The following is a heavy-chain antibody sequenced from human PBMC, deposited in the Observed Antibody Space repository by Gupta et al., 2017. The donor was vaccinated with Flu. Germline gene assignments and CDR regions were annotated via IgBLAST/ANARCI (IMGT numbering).Heavy chain of an antibody. Sequence: QVQLQEWGPGLVKLSETLSLTCSVSGGYISSGDYFWSWIRQHPGKGLEWIAYIYYTGTTYYNPSLESRVTISVDTSNNQFSLQLSAVTAADTAVYYCARASESSFEYWGQGRLVTVSS. V-gene: IGHV4-31*03. CDR3: ARASESSFEY. CDR1: GGYISSGDYF. J-gene: IGHJ4*02. CDR2: IYYTGTT.